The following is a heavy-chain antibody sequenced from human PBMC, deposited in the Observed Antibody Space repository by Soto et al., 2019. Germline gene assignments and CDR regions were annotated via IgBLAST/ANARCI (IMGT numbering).Heavy chain of an antibody. CDR3: TTGAYYDILTGPYYYGMDV. V-gene: IGHV3-23*01. D-gene: IGHD3-9*01. Sequence: PGGSLRLSCAASGFSFVNYAMNWVRQAPGKGLEWVSGLSGSGTSTYYADSVKGRFTISRDNSRDTLFLQMNSLKTEDTAVYYCTTGAYYDILTGPYYYGMDVWGQGTTVTVSS. CDR1: GFSFVNYA. CDR2: LSGSGTST. J-gene: IGHJ6*02.